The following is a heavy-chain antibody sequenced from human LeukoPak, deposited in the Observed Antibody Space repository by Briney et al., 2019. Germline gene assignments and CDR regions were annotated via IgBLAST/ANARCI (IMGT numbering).Heavy chain of an antibody. Sequence: SVKVSCKASGGTFSSYGISWVRQAPRQGLEWMGGIIPIFGTANYAQKFQGRVTITADESTSTAYMELSSLRSEDTAVYYCASGVYYDSSGYSFEYWGQGTLVTVSS. CDR2: IIPIFGTA. CDR1: GGTFSSYG. CDR3: ASGVYYDSSGYSFEY. V-gene: IGHV1-69*13. J-gene: IGHJ4*02. D-gene: IGHD3-22*01.